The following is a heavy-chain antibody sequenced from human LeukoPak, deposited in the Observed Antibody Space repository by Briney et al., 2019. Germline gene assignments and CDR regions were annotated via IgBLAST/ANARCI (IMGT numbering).Heavy chain of an antibody. CDR2: MYYSGIT. CDR1: GDSISSSSSYY. Sequence: KASETLSLTCTVSGDSISSSSSYYWGWIRQPPGKGLEWIGSMYYSGITYYNPSLKSRLTMSVDTSKNQFSLKLSSVTAADTAVYFCARHTPTLLRYFDWLSLPFDYWGQGTLVTVSS. J-gene: IGHJ4*02. V-gene: IGHV4-39*01. D-gene: IGHD3-9*01. CDR3: ARHTPTLLRYFDWLSLPFDY.